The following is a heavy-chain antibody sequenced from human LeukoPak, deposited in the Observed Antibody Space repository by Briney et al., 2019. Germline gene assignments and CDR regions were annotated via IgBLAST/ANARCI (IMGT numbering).Heavy chain of an antibody. CDR3: ARRITRLRPFDY. V-gene: IGHV4-39*01. CDR2: IYYSGST. Sequence: PSETLSLTCTVSGGSISSSSYYWGWIRQPPGTGLEWIGSIYYSGSTYYNPSLKSRVTISVDTSKNQFSLKLSAVTAADTAVYYCARRITRLRPFDYWGQGTLVTVSS. CDR1: GGSISSSSYY. D-gene: IGHD1-20*01. J-gene: IGHJ4*02.